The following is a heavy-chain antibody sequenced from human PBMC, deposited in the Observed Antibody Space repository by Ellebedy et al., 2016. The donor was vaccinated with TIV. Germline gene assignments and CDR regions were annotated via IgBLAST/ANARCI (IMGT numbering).Heavy chain of an antibody. Sequence: GESLKISCAASGFTFSSYSMHWVRQAPGKGLEWVAVISYDGSNKYYADSVKGRFTISRDNSKNTLYLQMNSLRAEDTAVYYCARDIVVVPAAMPGGLGYWGQGTLVTVSS. CDR2: ISYDGSNK. D-gene: IGHD2-2*01. V-gene: IGHV3-30*04. J-gene: IGHJ4*02. CDR1: GFTFSSYS. CDR3: ARDIVVVPAAMPGGLGY.